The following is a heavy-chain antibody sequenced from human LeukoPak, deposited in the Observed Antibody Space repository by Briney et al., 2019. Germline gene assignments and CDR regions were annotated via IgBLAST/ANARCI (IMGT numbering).Heavy chain of an antibody. CDR2: ISGSGGST. D-gene: IGHD1-26*01. CDR3: AKGTFRDSGSLSDY. CDR1: GFTFTSYP. V-gene: IGHV3-23*01. J-gene: IGHJ4*02. Sequence: PGGPLSLSCAASGFTFTSYPMSWARQAPGKGREWVSPISGSGGSTYYADSVKGRFTISRDNSKNTLYLQMNSLRAEDTAVYYCAKGTFRDSGSLSDYWGQGTLVTVSS.